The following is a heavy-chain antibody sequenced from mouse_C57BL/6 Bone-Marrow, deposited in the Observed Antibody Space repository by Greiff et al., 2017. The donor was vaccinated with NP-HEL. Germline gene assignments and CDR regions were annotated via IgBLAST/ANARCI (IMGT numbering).Heavy chain of an antibody. D-gene: IGHD4-1*01. J-gene: IGHJ1*03. CDR1: GYSITSDY. Sequence: EVQRVESGPGLAKPSQTLSLTCSVTGYSITSDYWNWIRKFPGNKLEYMGYISYSGSTYYNPSLKSRISITRDTSKNQYYLQLNSVTTEDTATYYCARYRSNSNWYFDVWGTGTTVTVSS. CDR2: ISYSGST. V-gene: IGHV3-8*01. CDR3: ARYRSNSNWYFDV.